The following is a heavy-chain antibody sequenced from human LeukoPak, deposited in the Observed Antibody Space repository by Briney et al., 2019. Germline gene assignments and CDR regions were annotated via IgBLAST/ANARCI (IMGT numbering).Heavy chain of an antibody. D-gene: IGHD3-10*01. CDR3: ARHEYGSPDY. CDR1: GGSISSSSYY. Sequence: SGTLSLTCTVSGGSISSSSYYWGWIRQPPGKGLEWIGSIYYSGSTYYNPSLKSRVTISVDTSKNQFSLKLSSVTAADTAVYYCARHEYGSPDYWGQGTLVTVSS. J-gene: IGHJ4*02. V-gene: IGHV4-39*01. CDR2: IYYSGST.